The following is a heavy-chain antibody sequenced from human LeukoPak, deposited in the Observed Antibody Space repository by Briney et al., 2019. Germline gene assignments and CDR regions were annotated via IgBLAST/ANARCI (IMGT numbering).Heavy chain of an antibody. Sequence: GGSLRLSCAASGFTFSSYGMHWVRQAPGKGLEGVAFIRYDGSNKYYADSVKGRFTISRDNSKNTLYLQMNSLRAEDTAVDYCANDGYGDYVIDYGGQGTLVTVSS. CDR3: ANDGYGDYVIDY. J-gene: IGHJ4*02. D-gene: IGHD4-17*01. V-gene: IGHV3-30*02. CDR2: IRYDGSNK. CDR1: GFTFSSYG.